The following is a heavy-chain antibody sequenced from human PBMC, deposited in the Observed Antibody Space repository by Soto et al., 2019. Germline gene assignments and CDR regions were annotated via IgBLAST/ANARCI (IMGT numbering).Heavy chain of an antibody. V-gene: IGHV1-3*01. J-gene: IGHJ5*02. CDR1: GYTFTSYA. Sequence: ASVKVSCKASGYTFTSYAMHWVRQAPGQRLEWMGWINASNGNTKYAQKLQGWVTMTRDTSISTAYMELSRLRSDDTAVYYCARVQTNTELGWFDPWGQGTLVTVSS. CDR3: ARVQTNTELGWFDP. CDR2: INASNGNT. D-gene: IGHD3-16*01.